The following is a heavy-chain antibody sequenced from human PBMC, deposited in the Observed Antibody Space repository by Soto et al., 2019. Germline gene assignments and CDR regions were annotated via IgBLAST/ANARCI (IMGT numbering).Heavy chain of an antibody. D-gene: IGHD4-17*01. V-gene: IGHV4-31*02. CDR1: GGSITSGDYD. CDR3: TRDSSGDYGWFES. CDR2: IYFSGSA. J-gene: IGHJ5*01. Sequence: TLTLSWTVSGGSITSGDYDWSWIRQRPGKGLQWIGYIYFSGSAYYHPSLKSRVTISLDTSKNQFYLNLRSVTAADTAVYYWTRDSSGDYGWFESWGQGTVVTVSS.